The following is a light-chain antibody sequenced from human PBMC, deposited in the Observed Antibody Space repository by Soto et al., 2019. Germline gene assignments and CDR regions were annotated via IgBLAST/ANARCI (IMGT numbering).Light chain of an antibody. CDR3: QQYYIYPRT. J-gene: IGKJ1*01. V-gene: IGKV1-8*01. CDR2: AAS. CDR1: QGISGY. Sequence: AIRMTQSPSSFSASTGDRVTITCRASQGISGYLAWYQQKPGKAPKLLIYAASTLQSGVPSRFSGSGSGTDFTLTISCLQSEDFAVYYCQQYYIYPRTFGQGTNVEVK.